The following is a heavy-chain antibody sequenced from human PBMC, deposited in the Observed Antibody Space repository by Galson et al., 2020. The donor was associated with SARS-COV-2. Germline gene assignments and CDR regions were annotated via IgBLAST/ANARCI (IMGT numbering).Heavy chain of an antibody. CDR1: GFTFSNAW. CDR2: IKSKTDGGTT. CDR3: TTDPPRDPYYDFWSGYYTVDY. D-gene: IGHD3-3*01. J-gene: IGHJ4*02. V-gene: IGHV3-15*01. Sequence: GGSLRLSCAASGFTFSNAWMSWVRQAPGKGLEWVGRIKSKTDGGTTDYAAPVKGRFTISRDDSKNTLYLQMNSLKTEDTAVYYCTTDPPRDPYYDFWSGYYTVDYWGQGTLVTVSS.